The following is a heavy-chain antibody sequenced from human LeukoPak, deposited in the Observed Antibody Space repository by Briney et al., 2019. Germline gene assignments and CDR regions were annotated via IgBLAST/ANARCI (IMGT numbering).Heavy chain of an antibody. D-gene: IGHD3-10*01. V-gene: IGHV3-30-3*01. CDR2: ISYDGSNK. Sequence: GGSLRLSCAASGFAFSSYAMHWVRQAPGKGLEWVAVISYDGSNKYYADSAKGRFTISRDNSKNTLYLQMNSLRAEDTAVYYCARDRGGDWFDPWGQGTLVTVSS. CDR3: ARDRGGDWFDP. J-gene: IGHJ5*02. CDR1: GFAFSSYA.